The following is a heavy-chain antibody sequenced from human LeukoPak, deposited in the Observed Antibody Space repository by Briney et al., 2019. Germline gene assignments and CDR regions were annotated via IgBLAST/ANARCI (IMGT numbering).Heavy chain of an antibody. CDR1: GFTFSTYS. CDR3: ARLGSSWNNFDY. J-gene: IGHJ4*02. CDR2: VSSGSRYI. Sequence: GGSLRLSCAASGFTFSTYSINWVRQAPGKGLEWVSSVSSGSRYIYYADSVKGRFTISRDNAKNSLYLQMNSLKAEDTGVYYCARLGSSWNNFDYWGQGTLVTVSS. V-gene: IGHV3-21*01. D-gene: IGHD6-13*01.